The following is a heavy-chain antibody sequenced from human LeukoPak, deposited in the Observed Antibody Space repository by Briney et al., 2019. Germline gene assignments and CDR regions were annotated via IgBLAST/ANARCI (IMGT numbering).Heavy chain of an antibody. Sequence: GGSLRLSCAASGFTFSSYAMSWDRQAPGKGLEWVSAISGSGGSTYYADSVKGRFTISRDNSKNTLYLQMNSLRAEDTAVYYCAKEETAYCGGDCYRSAFDIWGQGTMVTVSS. CDR3: AKEETAYCGGDCYRSAFDI. D-gene: IGHD2-21*02. J-gene: IGHJ3*02. CDR1: GFTFSSYA. CDR2: ISGSGGST. V-gene: IGHV3-23*01.